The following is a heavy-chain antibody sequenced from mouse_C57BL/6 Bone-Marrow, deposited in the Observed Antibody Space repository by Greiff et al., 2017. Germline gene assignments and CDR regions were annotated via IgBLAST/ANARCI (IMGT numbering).Heavy chain of an antibody. Sequence: VQLQQSGPELVKPGASVKISCKASGYTFTDYYMNWVKQSHGKSLEWIGDINPNNGGTSYNQKFKGKATLTVDKSSSTAYMELRSLTSEDSAVYYCARWGPPYAIDYWCQGTAVTV. V-gene: IGHV1-26*01. CDR2: INPNNGGT. J-gene: IGHJ4*01. CDR1: GYTFTDYY. CDR3: ARWGPPYAIDY.